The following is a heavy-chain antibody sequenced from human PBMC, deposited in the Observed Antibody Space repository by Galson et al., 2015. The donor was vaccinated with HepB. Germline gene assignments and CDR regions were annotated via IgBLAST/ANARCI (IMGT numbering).Heavy chain of an antibody. CDR2: IKSNSDGGTT. D-gene: IGHD3-22*01. Sequence: SLRLSCAASGFTFSNAWMNWVRQAPGKGLKWVGRIKSNSDGGTTDYAAPVKGRFSISRDDSKNTLFLQMNGLKTEDTAVYYCTAPTIYTTGYYYEWYFDLWGRGTLVTVSS. CDR1: GFTFSNAW. V-gene: IGHV3-15*07. CDR3: TAPTIYTTGYYYEWYFDL. J-gene: IGHJ2*01.